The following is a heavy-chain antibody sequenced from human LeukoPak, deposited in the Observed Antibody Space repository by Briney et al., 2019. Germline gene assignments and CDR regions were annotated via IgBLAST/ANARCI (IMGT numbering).Heavy chain of an antibody. CDR1: GYTFTGYY. D-gene: IGHD1-26*01. J-gene: IGHJ4*02. V-gene: IGHV1-2*02. CDR3: ARATPGGGVELLQAYYFDY. CDR2: INPNSGGT. Sequence: ASVKVSCKASGYTFTGYYMHWVRQAPGQGLEWMGWINPNSGGTNYAQKFQGRVTMTRDTSISTAYMELSRLRSDDTAVYYCARATPGGGVELLQAYYFDYWGQGTLVTVSS.